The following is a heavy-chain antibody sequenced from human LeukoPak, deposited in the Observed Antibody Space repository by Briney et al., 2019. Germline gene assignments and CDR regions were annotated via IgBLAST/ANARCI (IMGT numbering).Heavy chain of an antibody. CDR2: ISAYNGNT. CDR3: ARDGGVATLYYYYGMDV. CDR1: GFTFTSYG. J-gene: IGHJ6*02. Sequence: GGSLRLSCAASGFTFTSYGISWVRQAPGQGLEWMGWISAYNGNTNYAQKLQGRVTMTTDTSTSTAYMELRSLRSDDTAVYYCARDGGVATLYYYYGMDVWGQGTTVTVSS. D-gene: IGHD5-12*01. V-gene: IGHV1-18*01.